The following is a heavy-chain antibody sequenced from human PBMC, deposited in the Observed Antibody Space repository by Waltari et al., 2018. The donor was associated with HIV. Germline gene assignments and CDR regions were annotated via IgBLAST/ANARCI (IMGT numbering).Heavy chain of an antibody. CDR1: GSTLRSYA. J-gene: IGHJ4*02. V-gene: IGHV1-69*12. CDR2: IIPRFGKP. Sequence: QVQLVQSGAEVKKPGSSVKVACKASGSTLRSYAISWVRQAPGQGLEWMWGIIPRFGKPSYARKFQVRVTITADASTSTVYMDLNSLRSEDTAVYYCAKTGQLSQLYSFDYWGQGTVVTVSS. D-gene: IGHD1-1*01. CDR3: AKTGQLSQLYSFDY.